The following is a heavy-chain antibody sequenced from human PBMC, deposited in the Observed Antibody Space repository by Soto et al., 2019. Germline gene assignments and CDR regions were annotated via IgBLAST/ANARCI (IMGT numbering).Heavy chain of an antibody. CDR3: ATDLWFGELSGGTSAFDI. J-gene: IGHJ3*02. CDR2: FDPEDGET. D-gene: IGHD3-10*01. Sequence: QVQLVQSGAEVKKPGASVKVSCKVSGYTLTELSMHWVRQAPGKGLEWMGGFDPEDGETIYAQKFQGRVTMTEDTSTDTAYMELSSLRSEDTAVYYCATDLWFGELSGGTSAFDIWGQGTMVTVSS. CDR1: GYTLTELS. V-gene: IGHV1-24*01.